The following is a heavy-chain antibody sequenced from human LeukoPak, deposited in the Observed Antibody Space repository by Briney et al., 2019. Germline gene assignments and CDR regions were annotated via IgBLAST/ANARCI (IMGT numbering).Heavy chain of an antibody. CDR2: IYTSGST. V-gene: IGHV4-4*09. J-gene: IGHJ3*02. D-gene: IGHD7-27*01. Sequence: SETLSLTCTVSGDSISSYYWSWTRQPPGKGLEWIGYIYTSGSTNYNPSLKSRVTISVDTSKNHFPLKLSSVTAADTAVYYCARQVLGRDDAFDIWGQGTMVTVSS. CDR1: GDSISSYY. CDR3: ARQVLGRDDAFDI.